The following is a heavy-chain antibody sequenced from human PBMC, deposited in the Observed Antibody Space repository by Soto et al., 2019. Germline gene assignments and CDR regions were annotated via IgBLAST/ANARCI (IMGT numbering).Heavy chain of an antibody. CDR2: IYYSGST. D-gene: IGHD3-10*01. Sequence: QLQLQESGPGLVKPSETLSLTCTVSGGSISSSSYYWGWIRQPPGKGLEWIGSIYYSGSTYYNPSLKSRVTISVDTSKNQFSLKLSSVTAADTAVYYCARHGFGESPLFDYWGQGTLVTVSS. CDR1: GGSISSSSYY. J-gene: IGHJ4*02. V-gene: IGHV4-39*01. CDR3: ARHGFGESPLFDY.